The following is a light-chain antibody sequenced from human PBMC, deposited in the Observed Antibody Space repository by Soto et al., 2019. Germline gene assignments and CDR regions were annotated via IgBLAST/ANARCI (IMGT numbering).Light chain of an antibody. CDR2: AAS. J-gene: IGKJ1*01. CDR1: QDISSY. CDR3: QQLNTYPWT. V-gene: IGKV1-9*01. Sequence: DIQLTQSPSSLSASVGDRVTITCRASQDISSYLAWYQREPGKAPKLLIYAASTLQSGVPSRFSGSGSGTDFTLTISTLQPEDFATYYCQQLNTYPWTFGQGTKVDIK.